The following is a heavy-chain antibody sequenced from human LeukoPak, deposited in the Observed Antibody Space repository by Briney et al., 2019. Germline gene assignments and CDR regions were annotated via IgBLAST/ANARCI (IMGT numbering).Heavy chain of an antibody. J-gene: IGHJ3*02. D-gene: IGHD6-6*01. CDR1: GFTFSSYA. Sequence: PGGSLRLSCAASGFTFSSYAMSWVRQAPGKGLEWVSAISGSGGSTYYADSVKGRFTISRDNSKNTLYLQMNSLRAEDTAVYYCANNIAARLGAFDIWGQGTMVTVSS. CDR2: ISGSGGST. CDR3: ANNIAARLGAFDI. V-gene: IGHV3-23*01.